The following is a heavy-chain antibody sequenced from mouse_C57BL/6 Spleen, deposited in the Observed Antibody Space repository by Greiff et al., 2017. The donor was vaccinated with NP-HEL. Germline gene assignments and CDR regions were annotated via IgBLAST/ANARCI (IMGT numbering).Heavy chain of an antibody. CDR3: VRSGGWYFDV. V-gene: IGHV10-1*01. CDR1: GFSFNTYA. Sequence: VHLVESGGGLVQPKGSLKLSCAASGFSFNTYAMNWVRQAPGKGLEWVARIRSKSNNYATYYADSVKDRFTISRDDSESMLYLQMNNLKTEDTAMYYCVRSGGWYFDVWGTGTTVTVSS. CDR2: IRSKSNNYAT. J-gene: IGHJ1*03.